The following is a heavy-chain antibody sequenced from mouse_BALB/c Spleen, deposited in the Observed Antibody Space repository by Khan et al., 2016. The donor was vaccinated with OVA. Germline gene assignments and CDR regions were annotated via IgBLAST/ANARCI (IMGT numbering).Heavy chain of an antibody. D-gene: IGHD2-2*01. J-gene: IGHJ3*01. CDR2: IYPGDGNT. Sequence: VQLQQSGAELVRPGSSVKISCKASGYAFSSYWMNWVKQRPGQGLEWIGQIYPGDGNTYYNGKFKVKATLTADNSSNTAYMQLSRVRSEDSAVXFCARVGYWFAYWGQGTLVTVSA. V-gene: IGHV1-80*01. CDR3: ARVGYWFAY. CDR1: GYAFSSYW.